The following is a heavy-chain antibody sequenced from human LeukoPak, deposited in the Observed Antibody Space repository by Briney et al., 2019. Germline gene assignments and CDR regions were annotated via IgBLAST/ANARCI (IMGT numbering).Heavy chain of an antibody. D-gene: IGHD2-2*01. CDR2: ISGSGGST. Sequence: GGSRRLSCAASGFTFSNYAMSWVRQAPGKGLEWVSAISGSGGSTYYTDSVKGRFTISRDNSKNTLYLQMHSLRTEDTAVYYCAKEEGYCSSNSCPGNYWGQGTLVTVSS. CDR3: AKEEGYCSSNSCPGNY. CDR1: GFTFSNYA. J-gene: IGHJ4*02. V-gene: IGHV3-23*01.